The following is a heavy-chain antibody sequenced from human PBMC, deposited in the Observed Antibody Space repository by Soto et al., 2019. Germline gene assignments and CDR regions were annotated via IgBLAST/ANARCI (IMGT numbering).Heavy chain of an antibody. CDR1: GFTFSSYS. V-gene: IGHV3-48*01. CDR2: ISSSSSTI. Sequence: GSLRLSCAASGFTFSSYSMNWVRQAPGKGLEWVSYISSSSSTIFYADSVKGRFTISRDNAKNSLYLQMDGLRAEDTAVYYCARLYGDYWGQGTLVTVSS. CDR3: ARLYGDY. J-gene: IGHJ4*02. D-gene: IGHD4-17*01.